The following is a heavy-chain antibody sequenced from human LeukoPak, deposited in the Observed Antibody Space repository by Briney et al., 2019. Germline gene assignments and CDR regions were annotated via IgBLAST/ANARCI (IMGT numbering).Heavy chain of an antibody. CDR2: MNPNSGNT. V-gene: IGHV1-8*01. D-gene: IGHD2-2*02. Sequence: RASVKVSCKASGYTFTSYDINWVRQATGQGLEWMGWMNPNSGNTGYAQKFQGRVTMTRNTSISTAYMELSSLRSEDTALYYCARSVPAAIQTKTNWFDPWGQGTLVTVSS. CDR3: ARSVPAAIQTKTNWFDP. J-gene: IGHJ5*02. CDR1: GYTFTSYD.